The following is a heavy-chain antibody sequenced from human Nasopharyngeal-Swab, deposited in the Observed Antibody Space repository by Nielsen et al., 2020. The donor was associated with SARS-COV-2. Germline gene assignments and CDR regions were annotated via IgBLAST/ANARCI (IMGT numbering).Heavy chain of an antibody. J-gene: IGHJ6*02. Sequence: VRQMPGKGLEWMGRIDPSDSYTNYSPSFQGHVTISADKSISTAYLQWSSLKASDNAMYYCARQPPTGSGRGGVDVWGQGTTVTVSS. CDR2: IDPSDSYT. D-gene: IGHD3-10*01. CDR3: ARQPPTGSGRGGVDV. V-gene: IGHV5-10-1*01.